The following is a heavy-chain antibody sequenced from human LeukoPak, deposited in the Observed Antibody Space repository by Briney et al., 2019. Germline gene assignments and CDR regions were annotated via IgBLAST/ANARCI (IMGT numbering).Heavy chain of an antibody. Sequence: GESLKISCKGSGYSFTSYWIGWVRQMPGKGLEGMGIIYPGDSETRDSPSFQGQVTNSADKSISTAYLQGSSLKASDPAMYYCASQELAAAGTFYWGQGTLVTVSS. J-gene: IGHJ4*02. CDR2: IYPGDSET. D-gene: IGHD6-13*01. CDR3: ASQELAAAGTFY. CDR1: GYSFTSYW. V-gene: IGHV5-51*01.